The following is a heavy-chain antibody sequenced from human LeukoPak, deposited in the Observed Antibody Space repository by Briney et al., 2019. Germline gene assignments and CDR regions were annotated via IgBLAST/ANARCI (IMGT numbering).Heavy chain of an antibody. J-gene: IGHJ6*02. V-gene: IGHV3-30*18. Sequence: GGSLRLSCAASGFTFSSYGMHWVRQAPGKGLEWVAVISYDGSNKYYADSVKGRFTISRDNSKNTLYLQMNSLRAEDTAVYYCAKGARITSVYYYYGMDVWGQGTTVTVSS. CDR3: AKGARITSVYYYYGMDV. CDR2: ISYDGSNK. CDR1: GFTFSSYG. D-gene: IGHD3-10*01.